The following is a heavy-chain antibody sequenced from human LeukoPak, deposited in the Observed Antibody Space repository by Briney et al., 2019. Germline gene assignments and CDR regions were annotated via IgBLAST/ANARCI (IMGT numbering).Heavy chain of an antibody. J-gene: IGHJ4*02. V-gene: IGHV1-2*06. Sequence: ASVKVSCKGSGYIFTGYFMHWVRQAPGQGPEWMGRINPNSGGTNYAQKFQDRVTMTRDTSISTAYMELSSLRSDDTAVYCCTRDLSSTSNWELDYWGQGTLVTVSS. CDR2: INPNSGGT. CDR1: GYIFTGYF. CDR3: TRDLSSTSNWELDY. D-gene: IGHD1-26*01.